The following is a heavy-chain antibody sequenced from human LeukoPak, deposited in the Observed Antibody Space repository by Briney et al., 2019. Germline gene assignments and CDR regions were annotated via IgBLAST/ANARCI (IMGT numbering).Heavy chain of an antibody. CDR2: IIPIFGTA. Sequence: SVKVSCKASGGTFSSYAISWVRQAPGQGLEWMGGIIPIFGTANYAQKFQGRVTITADESTSTAYMELSSLRSEDTAVYYCARGRSVDTAMDIEFKYHYYGMDVWGKGTTVTVSS. V-gene: IGHV1-69*01. J-gene: IGHJ6*04. CDR1: GGTFSSYA. D-gene: IGHD5-18*01. CDR3: ARGRSVDTAMDIEFKYHYYGMDV.